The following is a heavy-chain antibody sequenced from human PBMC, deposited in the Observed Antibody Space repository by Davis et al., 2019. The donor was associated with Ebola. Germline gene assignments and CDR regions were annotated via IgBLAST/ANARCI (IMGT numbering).Heavy chain of an antibody. Sequence: GGSLRLSCAASGFTFSSYSMNWVRQAPGKGLEWVSVIYSGGSTYYADSVKGRFTISRDNAKNSLYLQMNSLRAEDTAIYYCSKTSGWYNDYWGQGTLVTVSS. CDR1: GFTFSSYS. CDR3: SKTSGWYNDY. CDR2: IYSGGST. D-gene: IGHD6-19*01. V-gene: IGHV3-66*01. J-gene: IGHJ4*02.